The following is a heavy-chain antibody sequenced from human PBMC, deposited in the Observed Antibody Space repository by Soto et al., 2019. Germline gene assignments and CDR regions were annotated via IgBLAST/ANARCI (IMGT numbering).Heavy chain of an antibody. V-gene: IGHV1-69*13. CDR1: GGTFSSYA. D-gene: IGHD6-19*01. CDR2: IIPIFGTA. J-gene: IGHJ6*02. Sequence: SVKVSCKASGGTFSSYAISWVRQAPGQGLEWMGGIIPIFGTANYAQKFQGRVTITADESTSTAYMELSSLRSKDTAVYYCALTKYSSGWYGSLRDYYYYGMDVWGQGTTVTVSS. CDR3: ALTKYSSGWYGSLRDYYYYGMDV.